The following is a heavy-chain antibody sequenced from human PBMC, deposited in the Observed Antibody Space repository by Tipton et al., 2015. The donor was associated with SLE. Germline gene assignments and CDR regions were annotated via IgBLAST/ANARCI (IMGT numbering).Heavy chain of an antibody. CDR1: KFTFSTYG. CDR2: IGTSGDYK. Sequence: SLRLSCAASKFTFSTYGMNWVRQAPGKGLEWVSSIGTSGDYKYYVDSVKGRFTVSRDNAENSLYLQMDSLTAEDTAVYYCARQSRLRGTIDFDAWGQGTLVTVSS. V-gene: IGHV3-21*01. D-gene: IGHD3-10*01. J-gene: IGHJ4*02. CDR3: ARQSRLRGTIDFDA.